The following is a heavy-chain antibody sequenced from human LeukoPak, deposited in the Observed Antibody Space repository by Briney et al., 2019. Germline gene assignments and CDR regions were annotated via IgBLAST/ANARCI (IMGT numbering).Heavy chain of an antibody. D-gene: IGHD2-2*01. V-gene: IGHV3-21*01. CDR3: ARDGRRYCSSTSCYRDVGDY. CDR1: GFTFSSYS. J-gene: IGHJ4*02. CDR2: ISSSSSYI. Sequence: GGSLRLSCAASGFTFSSYSMNWVRQAPGRGLEWVSSISSSSSYIYYADSVKGRFTISRDNAKNSLYLQMNSLRAEDTAVYYCARDGRRYCSSTSCYRDVGDYWGQGTLVTVSS.